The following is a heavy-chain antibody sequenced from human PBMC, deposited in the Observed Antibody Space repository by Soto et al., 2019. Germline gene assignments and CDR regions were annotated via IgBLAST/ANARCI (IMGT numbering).Heavy chain of an antibody. CDR3: ARDRVMRGNAYYYGMDV. D-gene: IGHD2-21*01. CDR1: GGTFSSFA. CDR2: IVPMFAAP. V-gene: IGHV1-69*12. Sequence: QVLLVQSGAEVKKPGSSVRVSCKTSGGTFSSFAISWVRLAPGQGLEWMGVIVPMFAAPTYAQKFQGRVSINAYESARTAYMELSRLRSHDTAAYYCARDRVMRGNAYYYGMDVWGQGTTVTVSS. J-gene: IGHJ6*02.